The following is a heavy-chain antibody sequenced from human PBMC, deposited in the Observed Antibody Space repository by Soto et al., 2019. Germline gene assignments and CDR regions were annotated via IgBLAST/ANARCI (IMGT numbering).Heavy chain of an antibody. CDR1: GFTFSNYW. D-gene: IGHD6-19*01. Sequence: GGSLRLSCAASGFTFSNYWMTWVRQAPGKGLEWVANIKQDGVEKYYVDSVKGRFTISRDNAKNSLYLQMNSLRDEDTAVYYCVRERVVLSYGSGWSGFDSWGQGTLVTVSS. CDR2: IKQDGVEK. V-gene: IGHV3-7*01. J-gene: IGHJ4*02. CDR3: VRERVVLSYGSGWSGFDS.